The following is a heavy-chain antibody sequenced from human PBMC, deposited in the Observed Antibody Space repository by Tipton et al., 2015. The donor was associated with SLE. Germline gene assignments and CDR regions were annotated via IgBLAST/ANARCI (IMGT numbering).Heavy chain of an antibody. CDR1: GGSISFDY. D-gene: IGHD5-12*01. J-gene: IGHJ5*02. Sequence: TLSLTCTVSGGSISFDYWSWIRQSAGRGLEWIGRIYSSGDRDYNPSLRSRVTMSIDASQNRVSLRLKSVSAADTAGYYCARRVLISGFDPWGQGMLVTVSS. V-gene: IGHV4-4*07. CDR2: IYSSGDR. CDR3: ARRVLISGFDP.